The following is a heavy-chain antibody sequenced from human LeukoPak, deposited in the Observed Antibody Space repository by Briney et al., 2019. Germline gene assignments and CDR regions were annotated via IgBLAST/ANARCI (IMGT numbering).Heavy chain of an antibody. CDR2: IYPSDSDT. Sequence: GESLKISCKGSGYSFTDYWIGWVRQMPGKGLEWMGIIYPSDSDTKFSPSFQGQVTISVDKSISTAYLQWSSLKTSDSAMYYCAKGYWYFDLWGRGTLLTVSS. CDR1: GYSFTDYW. CDR3: AKGYWYFDL. V-gene: IGHV5-51*01. J-gene: IGHJ2*01.